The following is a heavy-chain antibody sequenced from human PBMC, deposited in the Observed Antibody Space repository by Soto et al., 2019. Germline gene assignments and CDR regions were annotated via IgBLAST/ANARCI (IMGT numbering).Heavy chain of an antibody. CDR2: SYNGGTT. CDR1: GGSISTVNCC. CDR3: TRGTSGDKVDY. D-gene: IGHD3-16*01. V-gene: IGHV4-30-4*01. Sequence: QVQLQESVAGLVKPSQTLSLTCTDSGGSISTVNCCWRWIRQPPDQGLEWIGHSYNGGTTYNKPSLNRRVFIAVDTSKNQFSLQLSSVSAADIAVYYCTRGTSGDKVDYWGQGTLVTVSS. J-gene: IGHJ4*02.